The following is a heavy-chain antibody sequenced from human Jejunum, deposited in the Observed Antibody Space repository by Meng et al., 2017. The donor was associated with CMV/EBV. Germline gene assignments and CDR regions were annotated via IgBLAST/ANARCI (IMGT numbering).Heavy chain of an antibody. V-gene: IGHV3-74*03. D-gene: IGHD2-15*01. Sequence: CAASGFAFRSNWVHWVRQAPGKGLVWVARVSLDGYTTTYADSVKGRFTISRDNAKNMLYLQMNSLTVGDTALYYCVGSGLGVDWYFDLWGRGTLVTVSS. CDR3: VGSGLGVDWYFDL. J-gene: IGHJ2*01. CDR1: GFAFRSNW. CDR2: VSLDGYTT.